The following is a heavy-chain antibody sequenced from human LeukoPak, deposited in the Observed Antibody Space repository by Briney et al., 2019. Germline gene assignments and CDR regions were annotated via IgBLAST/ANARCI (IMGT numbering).Heavy chain of an antibody. CDR1: GYTFKRYG. CDR2: ISTYNGDT. J-gene: IGHJ5*02. D-gene: IGHD5-24*01. V-gene: IGHV1-18*01. CDR3: ARASDPWLQLT. Sequence: ASVKVSCKASGYTFKRYGISWARQAPGQGLEWMGWISTYNGDTNYAQKFQGRVTMTTDTSTTTVYMELRSLRSDDTAVYYCARASDPWLQLTWGQGTLVTVSS.